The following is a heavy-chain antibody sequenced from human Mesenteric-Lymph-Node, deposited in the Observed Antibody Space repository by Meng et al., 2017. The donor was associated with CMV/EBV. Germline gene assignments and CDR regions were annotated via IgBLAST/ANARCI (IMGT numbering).Heavy chain of an antibody. Sequence: GGSLRLSCAACGFTFSRYTMNWVSQAPGKGLEWVGRIKSRADGGTAAFAAHVEGRSTISRDDSKNTLFLQMASLKIDDTAVYYCTTWTTYYFTFWGQGTLVTVSS. D-gene: IGHD1-14*01. CDR3: TTWTTYYFTF. CDR1: GFTFSRYT. CDR2: IKSRADGGTA. V-gene: IGHV3-15*01. J-gene: IGHJ4*02.